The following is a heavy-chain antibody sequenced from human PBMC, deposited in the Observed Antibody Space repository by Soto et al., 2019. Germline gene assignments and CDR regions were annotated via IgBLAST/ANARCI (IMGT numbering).Heavy chain of an antibody. J-gene: IGHJ4*02. CDR2: IYYSGST. CDR1: GGSISSGDYY. Sequence: QVQLQESGPGLVKPSQTLSLTCTVSGGSISSGDYYWSWIRQPPGKGLEWIGYIYYSGSTYYNPSLKRRVTISVDTSKNQFSLKLSSVTAADTAVYYCASKKRGYSYGYLGSYFDYWGQGTLVTVSS. CDR3: ASKKRGYSYGYLGSYFDY. D-gene: IGHD5-18*01. V-gene: IGHV4-30-4*01.